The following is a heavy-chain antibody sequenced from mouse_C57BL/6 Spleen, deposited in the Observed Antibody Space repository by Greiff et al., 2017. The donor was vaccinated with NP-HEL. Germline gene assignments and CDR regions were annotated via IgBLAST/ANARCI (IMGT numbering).Heavy chain of an antibody. CDR1: GFTFSDYG. CDR3: ARDYYAHY. V-gene: IGHV5-17*01. CDR2: ISSGSSTI. D-gene: IGHD2-1*01. Sequence: DVHLVESGGGLVKPGGSLKLSCAASGFTFSDYGMHWVRQAPEKGLEWVAYISSGSSTIYYADTVKGRFTISRDKAKNTLFLQMTSLRSEDTAMYYCARDYYAHYWGQGTTLTVSS. J-gene: IGHJ2*01.